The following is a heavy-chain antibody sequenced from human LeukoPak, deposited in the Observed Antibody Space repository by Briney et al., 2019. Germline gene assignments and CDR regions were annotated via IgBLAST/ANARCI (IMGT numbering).Heavy chain of an antibody. CDR3: ARRGYSYGYKYYFDY. V-gene: IGHV4-39*01. J-gene: IGHJ4*02. CDR2: IYYSGST. D-gene: IGHD5-18*01. CDR1: GGSISSSSYY. Sequence: PSETLSLTCTVSGGSISSSSYYWGWIRQPPGKGLEWIGSIYYSGSTYYNPSLKSRVTISVDTSKNQFSLKPSSVTAADTAVYYCARRGYSYGYKYYFDYWGQGTLVTVSS.